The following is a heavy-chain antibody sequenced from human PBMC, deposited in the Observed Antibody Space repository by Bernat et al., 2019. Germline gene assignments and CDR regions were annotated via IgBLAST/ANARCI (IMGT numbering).Heavy chain of an antibody. CDR3: ARGRYYYDSSLDY. D-gene: IGHD3-22*01. CDR2: ISYDGSNK. V-gene: IGHV3-30*03. Sequence: QVQLVESGGGVVQPGRSLRLSCAASGFTFSSYGMHWVRQAPGKGLEWVAVISYDGSNKYYADSVKGRFTISRDNAKNTLYLQMNSLRAEDTAVYYCARGRYYYDSSLDYWGQGTLVTVSS. J-gene: IGHJ4*02. CDR1: GFTFSSYG.